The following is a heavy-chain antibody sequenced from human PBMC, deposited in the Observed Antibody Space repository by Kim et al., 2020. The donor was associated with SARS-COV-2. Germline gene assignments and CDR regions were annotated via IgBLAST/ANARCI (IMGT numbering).Heavy chain of an antibody. D-gene: IGHD3-9*01. CDR3: ASSAYYDILTGYLYYYYGMDV. Sequence: SVNVSCKASGGTFSSYAISWVRQAPGQGLEWMGGIIPIFGTANYAQKFQGRVTITADKSTSTAYMELSSLRSEDTAVYYCASSAYYDILTGYLYYYYGMDVWGQGTTVTVSS. CDR2: IIPIFGTA. V-gene: IGHV1-69*06. J-gene: IGHJ6*02. CDR1: GGTFSSYA.